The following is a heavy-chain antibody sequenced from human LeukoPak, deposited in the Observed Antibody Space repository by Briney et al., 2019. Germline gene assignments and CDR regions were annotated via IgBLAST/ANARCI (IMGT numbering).Heavy chain of an antibody. J-gene: IGHJ2*01. CDR3: ARTPSIVGYTSRELGHWYFDL. D-gene: IGHD6-13*01. Sequence: GGSLRLSCAASGFTVHSNYMGWVRQAPGKGLEWVPVIDRSGVTHYADSVKGRFTISRDNARNSLYLQMKSLRAEDTAVYYCARTPSIVGYTSRELGHWYFDLWGRGTPVTVSS. CDR2: IDRSGVT. CDR1: GFTVHSNY. V-gene: IGHV3-53*01.